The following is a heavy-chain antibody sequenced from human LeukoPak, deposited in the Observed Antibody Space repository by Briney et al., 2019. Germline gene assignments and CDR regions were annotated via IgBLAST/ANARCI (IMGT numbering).Heavy chain of an antibody. D-gene: IGHD3-22*01. Sequence: GGSLRLSCAASGFTVSSNYMSWVRQAPGKGLEWVSVIYSGGSKYYADSVKGRFTISRDNSKNTLYLQMNSLRAEDTAVYYCARGPTYYDSSGYYGGEGFDYWGQGTLVTVSS. J-gene: IGHJ4*02. CDR3: ARGPTYYDSSGYYGGEGFDY. V-gene: IGHV3-53*01. CDR2: IYSGGSK. CDR1: GFTVSSNY.